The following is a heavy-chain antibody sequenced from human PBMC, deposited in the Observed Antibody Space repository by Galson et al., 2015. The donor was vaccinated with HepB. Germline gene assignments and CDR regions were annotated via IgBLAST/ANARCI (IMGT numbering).Heavy chain of an antibody. Sequence: SVKVSCKASGGTFSSYTISWVRQAPGQGLEWMGRIIPILGIANYAQKSQGRVTITADKSTSTAYMELSSLRSEDTAVYYCARENLDYVLGFDYWGQGTLVTVSS. V-gene: IGHV1-69*04. CDR1: GGTFSSYT. D-gene: IGHD4-17*01. CDR2: IIPILGIA. CDR3: ARENLDYVLGFDY. J-gene: IGHJ4*02.